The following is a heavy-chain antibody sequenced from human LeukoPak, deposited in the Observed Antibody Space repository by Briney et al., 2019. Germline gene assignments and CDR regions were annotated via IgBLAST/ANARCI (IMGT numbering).Heavy chain of an antibody. CDR1: GGTFSSYA. CDR3: ARVVPAATTIQYYYYMDV. Sequence: ASVKVSCKASGGTFSSYAISWVRQAPGQGLEWMGGIIPIFGTANYAQKFQGRVTITTDESTSTAYMELSSLRSEDTAVYYCARVVPAATTIQYYYYMDVWGKGTTVTVSS. J-gene: IGHJ6*03. D-gene: IGHD2-2*01. V-gene: IGHV1-69*05. CDR2: IIPIFGTA.